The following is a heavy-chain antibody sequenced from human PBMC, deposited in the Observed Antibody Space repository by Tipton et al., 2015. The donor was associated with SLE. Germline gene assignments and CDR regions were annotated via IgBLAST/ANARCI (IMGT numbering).Heavy chain of an antibody. V-gene: IGHV3-21*01. Sequence: SGFAFSSYSMQWVRQAPGKGLEWVSSISASSSYIDHADSVKGQFTISRDNAKNSLYLQMNSLRPDDTAVYYCARQDFWNDPFDYWGRGTLVTVSS. CDR1: GFAFSSYS. D-gene: IGHD1-1*01. CDR2: ISASSSYI. J-gene: IGHJ4*02. CDR3: ARQDFWNDPFDY.